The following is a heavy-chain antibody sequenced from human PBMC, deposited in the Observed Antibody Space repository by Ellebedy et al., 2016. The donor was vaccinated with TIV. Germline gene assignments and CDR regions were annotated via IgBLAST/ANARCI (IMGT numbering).Heavy chain of an antibody. CDR1: GFTFSSYG. CDR3: ASRGVAVQGADY. V-gene: IGHV3-30*03. CDR2: ISYDGSNK. J-gene: IGHJ4*02. Sequence: GESLKISCAASGFTFSSYGMHWVRQAPGKGLEWVAVISYDGSNKYYADSVKGRFTISRDNSKNTLYLQMNSLRVEDTAVYYCASRGVAVQGADYWGQGTLVTVSS. D-gene: IGHD3-10*01.